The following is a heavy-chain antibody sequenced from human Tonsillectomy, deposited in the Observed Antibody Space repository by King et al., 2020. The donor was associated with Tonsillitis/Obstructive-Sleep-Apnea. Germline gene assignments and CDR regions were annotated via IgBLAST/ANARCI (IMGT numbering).Heavy chain of an antibody. V-gene: IGHV3-7*04. J-gene: IGHJ4*02. CDR1: GFTFSSYW. D-gene: IGHD2-15*01. Sequence: EVQLVESGGGLVQPGGSLRLSCAASGFTFSSYWMSWVRQSPGKGLEWVANIKHHGSEKYYVDSVKGRFTISRDNAKNSLYLQLNSLRAEDTAVYFCAREYGSGSSCYRIVDCWGQGTLVTVSS. CDR2: IKHHGSEK. CDR3: AREYGSGSSCYRIVDC.